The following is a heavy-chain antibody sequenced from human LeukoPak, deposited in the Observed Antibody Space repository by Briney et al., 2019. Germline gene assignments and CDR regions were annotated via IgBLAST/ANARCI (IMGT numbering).Heavy chain of an antibody. CDR3: TKGTVANIFDY. CDR1: GGSISSYY. CDR2: IYYSGST. J-gene: IGHJ4*02. V-gene: IGHV4-59*01. Sequence: SETLSLTCTVSGGSISSYYWSWIRQPPGKGLEWIGYIYYSGSTNYNPSLKSRVTISVDTSQNQFSLNLSSVTAADTAVYYCTKGTVANIFDYWGQGTLVTVSS. D-gene: IGHD4-11*01.